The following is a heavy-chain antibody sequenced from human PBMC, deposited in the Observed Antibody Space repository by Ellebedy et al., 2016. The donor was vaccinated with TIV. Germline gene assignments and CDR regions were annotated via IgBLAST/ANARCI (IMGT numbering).Heavy chain of an antibody. D-gene: IGHD3-10*01. J-gene: IGHJ4*02. CDR1: GGSISSSNYY. V-gene: IGHV4-39*07. Sequence: MPSETLSLTCTVSGGSISSSNYYWGWLRQPPGKGLEWIGRIYYSGSTFYNPSLKSRVTISVDTSKNQFSLKLNSGTAADTAVYYCARDRNMLRGVVAYWGQGTLVTVSS. CDR2: IYYSGST. CDR3: ARDRNMLRGVVAY.